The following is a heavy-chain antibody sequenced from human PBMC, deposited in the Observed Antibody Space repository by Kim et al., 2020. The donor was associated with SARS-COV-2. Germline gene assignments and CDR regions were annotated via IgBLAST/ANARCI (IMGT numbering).Heavy chain of an antibody. V-gene: IGHV1-46*01. Sequence: ASVKVSCKASGYTFTSNYLHWVRQTPGQGLEWMGVINPGGGSTNYAQKFQGRVIMTRDTSTSTVNMELSSLKSEDTAVYYCARSQRQPYYTSGWYGYFDYWGQGTLVTVSS. J-gene: IGHJ4*02. D-gene: IGHD6-19*01. CDR3: ARSQRQPYYTSGWYGYFDY. CDR1: GYTFTSNY. CDR2: INPGGGST.